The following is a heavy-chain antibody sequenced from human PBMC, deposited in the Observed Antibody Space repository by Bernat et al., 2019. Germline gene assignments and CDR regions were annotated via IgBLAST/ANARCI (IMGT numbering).Heavy chain of an antibody. V-gene: IGHV3-23*01. D-gene: IGHD4-11*01. CDR1: GFTFSSYA. Sequence: EVQLLESGGGLVQPGGSLRLSCAASGFTFSSYAMSWVRQAPGKGLEWVSAISGSGGSTYYADPVKGRFTISRDNSKNTLYLQMNSLRAEDTAVYYCAKDRLGGKYSNYFGDWGQGTTVTVSS. J-gene: IGHJ6*02. CDR3: AKDRLGGKYSNYFGD. CDR2: ISGSGGST.